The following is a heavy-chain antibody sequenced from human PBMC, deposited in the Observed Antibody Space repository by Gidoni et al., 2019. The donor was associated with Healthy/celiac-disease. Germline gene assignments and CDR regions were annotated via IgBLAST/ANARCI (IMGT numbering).Heavy chain of an antibody. CDR2: ISSGGSNS. D-gene: IGHD2-21*02. V-gene: IGHV3-11*01. CDR3: ARWSVTATGDFDY. Sequence: QVQLVESGGGLVKPGGSLRLSCDASGFIFSDFYMTWIRQAPGKGLAWVSSISSGGSNSYYVDAVKGRFTISRDNAKNSLYLQMNSLRAEDTAVYYCARWSVTATGDFDYWGQGTLVTVSS. J-gene: IGHJ4*02. CDR1: GFIFSDFY.